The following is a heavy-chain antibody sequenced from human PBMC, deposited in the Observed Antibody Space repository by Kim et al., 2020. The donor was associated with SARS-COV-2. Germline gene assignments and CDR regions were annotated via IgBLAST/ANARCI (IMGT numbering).Heavy chain of an antibody. J-gene: IGHJ4*02. V-gene: IGHV3-21*01. CDR1: GFTFSSYS. CDR3: ARDDLGSTRAYADY. D-gene: IGHD1-26*01. CDR2: ISSSSSYI. Sequence: GGSLRLSCAASGFTFSSYSMNWVRQAPGKGLEWVSSISSSSSYIYYADSVKGRFTISRDNAKNSLYLQMNSLRAEDTAVYYCARDDLGSTRAYADYWGQGTLVTVSS.